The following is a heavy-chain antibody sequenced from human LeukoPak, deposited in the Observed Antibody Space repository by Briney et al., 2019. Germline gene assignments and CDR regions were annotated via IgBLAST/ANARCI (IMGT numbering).Heavy chain of an antibody. V-gene: IGHV4-39*01. J-gene: IGHJ6*02. CDR1: GGSISSSSYY. CDR2: IYYSGST. Sequence: PSETLSLTCTVSGGSISSSSYYWGWIRQPPGKGLEWIGSIYYSGSTYCNPSLKSRVTISVDTSKNQFSLKLSSVTAADTAVYYCARAIAVRTRGGMDVWGQGTTVTVSS. D-gene: IGHD3-10*01. CDR3: ARAIAVRTRGGMDV.